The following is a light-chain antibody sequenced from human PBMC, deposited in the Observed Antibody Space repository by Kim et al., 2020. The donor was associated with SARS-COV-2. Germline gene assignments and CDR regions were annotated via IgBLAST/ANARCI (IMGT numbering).Light chain of an antibody. CDR3: QQYVFSPRT. J-gene: IGKJ2*01. CDR2: EAS. V-gene: IGKV3D-20*01. CDR1: QSVSSSF. Sequence: LSPGERATLSCVTSQSVSSSFLAWYQQEPGLAPRLVIYEASIRATGIPDRFSGSGSGTAYTLTISTVEPEDCAVYYCQQYVFSPRTFGQGTKLEI.